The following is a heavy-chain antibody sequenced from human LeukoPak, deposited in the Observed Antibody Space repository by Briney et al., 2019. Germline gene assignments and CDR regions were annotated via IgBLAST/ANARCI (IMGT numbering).Heavy chain of an antibody. Sequence: SETLSLTCTVSGGSISSGSYYWSWIRQPAGKGLEWIGRIYTSGSTNYNPSLKSRVTISVDTSKNQFSLKLSSVTAADTAVYYCARRKVYSRAFDIWGQGTMVTVSS. CDR3: ARRKVYSRAFDI. CDR2: IYTSGST. J-gene: IGHJ3*02. D-gene: IGHD6-6*01. CDR1: GGSISSGSYY. V-gene: IGHV4-61*02.